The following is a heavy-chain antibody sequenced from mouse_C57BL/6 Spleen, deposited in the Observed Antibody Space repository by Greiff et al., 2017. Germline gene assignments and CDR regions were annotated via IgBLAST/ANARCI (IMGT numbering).Heavy chain of an antibody. CDR2: IDPETGGT. J-gene: IGHJ1*03. D-gene: IGHD1-1*01. CDR3: TRRYYGSSYWYFDV. V-gene: IGHV1-15*01. CDR1: GYTFTDYE. Sequence: VQLQQSGAELVRPGASVTLSCKASGYTFTDYEMHWVKQTPVHGLEWIGAIDPETGGTAYNQKFKGKAILTADKSSSTAYMELRSLTSEDSAVYYFTRRYYGSSYWYFDVWGTGTTVTVSS.